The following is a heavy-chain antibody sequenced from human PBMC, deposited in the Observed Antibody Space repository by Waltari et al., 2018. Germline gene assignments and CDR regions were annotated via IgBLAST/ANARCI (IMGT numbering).Heavy chain of an antibody. D-gene: IGHD5-18*01. CDR3: AKCGDTVCYYGMDV. Sequence: QVQLVESGGGVVQPGRSLRLSCAASGFTFSSYGMHWVRQAPGRGLEGGAVIWYDGSNKHYAESVKGRFTISRDNSKNTLDLQMNSLRVEDTAVYYCAKCGDTVCYYGMDVWGQGTTVTVSS. V-gene: IGHV3-33*03. CDR1: GFTFSSYG. CDR2: IWYDGSNK. J-gene: IGHJ6*02.